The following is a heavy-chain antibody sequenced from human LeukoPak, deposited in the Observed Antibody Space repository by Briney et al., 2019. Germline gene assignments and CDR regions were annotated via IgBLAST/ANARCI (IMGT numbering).Heavy chain of an antibody. CDR3: ARDHLNYYGSGIGPH. J-gene: IGHJ4*02. CDR1: GGSISSGGYY. CDR2: IYYSGST. V-gene: IGHV4-31*03. D-gene: IGHD3-10*01. Sequence: PSETLSLTCTVSGGSISSGGYYWSWIRQHPGTGLEWIGYIYYSGSTYYNPSLKSRVTISVDTSKNQFSLKLSSVTAADTAVYYCARDHLNYYGSGIGPHWGQGTLVTVSS.